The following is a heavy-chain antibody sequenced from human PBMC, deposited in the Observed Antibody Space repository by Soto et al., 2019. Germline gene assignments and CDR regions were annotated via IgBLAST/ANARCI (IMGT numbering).Heavy chain of an antibody. D-gene: IGHD2-2*01. Sequence: LTCAVSSDTVSSSYGGVTLKPPGKGQEWIGYIYYSGSTNYNPSLKSRVTISVDPSKNHFSLKLSSVTAADTAVYYCEGHDGQRVCPGALDFWGKGTMVTVSS. CDR2: IYYSGST. V-gene: IGHV4-59*08. CDR1: SDTVSSSY. J-gene: IGHJ3*01. CDR3: EGHDGQRVCPGALDF.